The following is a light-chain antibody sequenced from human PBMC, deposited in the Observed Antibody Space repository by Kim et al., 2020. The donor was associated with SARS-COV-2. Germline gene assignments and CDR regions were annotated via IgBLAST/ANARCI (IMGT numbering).Light chain of an antibody. J-gene: IGKJ4*01. CDR1: QGISSY. Sequence: ASTGDRVPITCRASQGISSYLAWYQQKPGKAPRLLIYAASTLQSGVPSRFSGSGSGTDFTLTISSLQPDDFATYYCQQYNSYSLTFGGGTKVDIK. V-gene: IGKV1-8*01. CDR2: AAS. CDR3: QQYNSYSLT.